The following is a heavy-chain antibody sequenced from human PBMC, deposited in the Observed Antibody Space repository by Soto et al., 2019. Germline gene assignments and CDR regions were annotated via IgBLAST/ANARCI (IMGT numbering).Heavy chain of an antibody. V-gene: IGHV4-34*01. D-gene: IGHD5-18*01. CDR2: INHSGRT. J-gene: IGHJ4*02. Sequence: PSGTLSLTCAVYGGSFSGYYWSWIRQPPGKGLEWIGEINHSGRTNYNPSLKSRVTISVDTSKNQISLKLSSVTAADTVVYYCARGSGRGYILYWGQGTLVPVSS. CDR1: GGSFSGYY. CDR3: ARGSGRGYILY.